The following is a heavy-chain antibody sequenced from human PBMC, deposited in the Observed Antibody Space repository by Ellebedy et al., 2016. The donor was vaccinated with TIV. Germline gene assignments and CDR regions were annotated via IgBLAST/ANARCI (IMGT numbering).Heavy chain of an antibody. CDR1: GYTFTGYY. Sequence: ASVKVSXXASGYTFTGYYMHWVRQAPGQGLEWMGWINPNSGGTNYAQKFQGRVTMTRDTSISTAYMELSRLRSDDTAVYYCARGPHGYCSSTSCSKLSSGWLQYYYYMDVWGKGTTVTVSS. V-gene: IGHV1-2*02. CDR2: INPNSGGT. J-gene: IGHJ6*03. D-gene: IGHD2-2*03. CDR3: ARGPHGYCSSTSCSKLSSGWLQYYYYMDV.